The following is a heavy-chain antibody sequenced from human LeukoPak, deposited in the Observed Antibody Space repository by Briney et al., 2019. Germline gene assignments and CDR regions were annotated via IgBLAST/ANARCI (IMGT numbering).Heavy chain of an antibody. J-gene: IGHJ4*02. CDR2: IIPILGIA. Sequence: SVKVSCKASGGTFSSYAIRWVRQAPGQGLEWMGRIIPILGIANYAQKFQGRVTITADKSTSTAYMELSSLRSEDTAVYYCARDGPNDYSNYLFGYWGQGTLVTVSS. V-gene: IGHV1-69*04. CDR1: GGTFSSYA. CDR3: ARDGPNDYSNYLFGY. D-gene: IGHD4-11*01.